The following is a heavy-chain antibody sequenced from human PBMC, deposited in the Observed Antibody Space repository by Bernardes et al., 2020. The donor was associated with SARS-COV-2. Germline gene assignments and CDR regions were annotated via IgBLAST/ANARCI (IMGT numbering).Heavy chain of an antibody. D-gene: IGHD3-9*01. CDR1: GFPFSSYG. V-gene: IGHV3-33*01. J-gene: IGHJ6*02. CDR3: ARDKSYYDILTGYYGARDYYYYYGMDV. CDR2: IWYDGSNK. Sequence: GGALRLSCAAAGFPFSSYGMHWVRQAPGKGLGWGAVIWYDGSNKKYADSVKGRFTISRDNSKNTLYLQMNSLRAEDTAVYYCARDKSYYDILTGYYGARDYYYYYGMDVWGQGTTVTVSS.